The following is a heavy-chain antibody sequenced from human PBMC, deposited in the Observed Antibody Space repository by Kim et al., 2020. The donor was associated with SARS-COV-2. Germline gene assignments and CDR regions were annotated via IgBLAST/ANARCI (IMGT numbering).Heavy chain of an antibody. D-gene: IGHD4-17*01. CDR1: GGTFSSYA. J-gene: IGHJ6*02. Sequence: SVKVSCKASGGTFSSYAISWVRQAPGQGLEWMGRIIPILGIANYAQKFQGRVTITADKSTSTAYMELSSLRSADTAGYYFAKTTGGKGYGLDVWGQGTT. CDR2: IIPILGIA. CDR3: AKTTGGKGYGLDV. V-gene: IGHV1-69*04.